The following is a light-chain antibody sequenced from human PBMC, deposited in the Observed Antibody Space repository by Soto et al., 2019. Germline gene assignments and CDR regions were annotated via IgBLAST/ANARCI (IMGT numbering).Light chain of an antibody. CDR2: EVN. Sequence: QSALTQPPSASGSPGQSVTFSCTGTTSDVGGYNYVSWYQLHPGKVPKLIISEVNKRPSGVPDRFSGSKSGSTASLTVSGLQAEDEADYFCSSYAGSKNFILFGGGTKLTVL. CDR3: SSYAGSKNFIL. J-gene: IGLJ2*01. V-gene: IGLV2-8*01. CDR1: TSDVGGYNY.